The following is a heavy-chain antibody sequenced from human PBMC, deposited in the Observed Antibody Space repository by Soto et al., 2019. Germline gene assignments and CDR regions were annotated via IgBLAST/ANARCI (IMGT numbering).Heavy chain of an antibody. CDR3: ARGCDHDYGGSTNCEPRFDY. V-gene: IGHV3-72*01. CDR2: SRNKVNGYTT. CDR1: GFTFSDHY. D-gene: IGHD2-21*01. J-gene: IGHJ4*02. Sequence: EVQLVESGGDLVQPGGSLRLSCVVSGFTFSDHYIDWVRQAPGKGLEWVGRSRNKVNGYTTEFAGSVKGRFTIWRDDAKNSLYLQMNSLQTEDTAIYYCARGCDHDYGGSTNCEPRFDYWGPGTLVTVSS.